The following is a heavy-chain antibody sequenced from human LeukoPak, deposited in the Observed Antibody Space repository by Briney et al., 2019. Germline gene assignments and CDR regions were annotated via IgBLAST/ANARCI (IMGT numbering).Heavy chain of an antibody. V-gene: IGHV3-11*05. CDR1: GFTFSDYY. J-gene: IGHJ4*02. CDR2: ISSSSSYT. CDR3: ARVYTMVQTPYYFDY. Sequence: GGSLRLSCAASGFTFSDYYMSWIRQAPGKGLEWVSYISSSSSYTNYADSVKGRFTISRDNAKNSLYLQMNSLRAEDTAVYYCARVYTMVQTPYYFDYWGQGTLVTVSS. D-gene: IGHD3-10*01.